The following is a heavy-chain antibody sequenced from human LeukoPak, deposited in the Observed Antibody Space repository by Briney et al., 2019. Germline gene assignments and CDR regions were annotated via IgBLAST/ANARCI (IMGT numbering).Heavy chain of an antibody. J-gene: IGHJ6*02. CDR3: AREIVDTGYYYGMDV. CDR1: GYTFTSYG. Sequence: GASVNVSCKASGYTFTSYGISWVRQAPGQGLEWMGWISAYNGNTNYAQKLQGRVTMTTDTSTSTAYMELRSLRSDDTAVYYCAREIVDTGYYYGMDVWGQGTTVTVSS. D-gene: IGHD5-12*01. V-gene: IGHV1-18*01. CDR2: ISAYNGNT.